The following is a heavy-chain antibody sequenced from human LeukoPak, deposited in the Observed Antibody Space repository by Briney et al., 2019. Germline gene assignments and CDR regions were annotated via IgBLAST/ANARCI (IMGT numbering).Heavy chain of an antibody. J-gene: IGHJ5*02. CDR1: GGSIRGSSYY. CDR2: IYYSGST. CDR3: ARSSGVVIHNWFDH. Sequence: PSETLSLTCTVSGGSIRGSSYYWVWIRQPPGKGLEWIGTIYYSGSTYYNPSLKSRVTISADTSKNQLSLKVRSVTAADTAVYYCARSSGVVIHNWFDHWGQGTLVTVSS. D-gene: IGHD3-3*01. V-gene: IGHV4-39*01.